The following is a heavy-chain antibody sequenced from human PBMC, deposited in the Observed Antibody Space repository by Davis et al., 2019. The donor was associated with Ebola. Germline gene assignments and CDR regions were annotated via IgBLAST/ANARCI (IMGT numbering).Heavy chain of an antibody. CDR1: GFTFSSYW. Sequence: GESLKISCAASGFTFSSYWMNWVRQAPGKGLEWVANIKQDGSEKYYVDSVKGRFTISRDNSKNTLYLQMNSLRAEDTAVYYCAKRRGMDVWGQGTTVTVSS. CDR3: AKRRGMDV. J-gene: IGHJ6*02. V-gene: IGHV3-7*03. CDR2: IKQDGSEK.